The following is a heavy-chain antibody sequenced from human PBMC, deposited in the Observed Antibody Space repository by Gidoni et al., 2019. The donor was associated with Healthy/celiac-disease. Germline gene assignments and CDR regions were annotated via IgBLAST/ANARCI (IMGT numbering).Heavy chain of an antibody. V-gene: IGHV3-23*01. D-gene: IGHD6-19*01. Sequence: EVQLLESGGGLVQPGGSLRLSCAASGFTFSSYAMSWVRQAPGKGLEWVSAISGSGGSTYYADSVKGRFTISRDNSKNTLYLQMNSLRAEDTAVYYCAKGGQWLVDELSYFDYWGQGTLVTVSS. J-gene: IGHJ4*02. CDR3: AKGGQWLVDELSYFDY. CDR1: GFTFSSYA. CDR2: ISGSGGST.